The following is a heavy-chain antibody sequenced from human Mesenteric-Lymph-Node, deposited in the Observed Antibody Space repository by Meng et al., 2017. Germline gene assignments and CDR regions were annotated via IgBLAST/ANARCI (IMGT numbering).Heavy chain of an antibody. V-gene: IGHV1-2*06. Sequence: QLAPSGAGVETPGASWRVSCNASGSPLTSFAMHWVRQAPGQRLEWMGRINPNSGGTNYAQKFQGRVTMTRDTSISTAYMEPSRLRSDDTAVYYCARAEYYNWFDPWGQGTLVTVSS. D-gene: IGHD1-14*01. CDR1: GSPLTSFA. CDR2: INPNSGGT. CDR3: ARAEYYNWFDP. J-gene: IGHJ5*02.